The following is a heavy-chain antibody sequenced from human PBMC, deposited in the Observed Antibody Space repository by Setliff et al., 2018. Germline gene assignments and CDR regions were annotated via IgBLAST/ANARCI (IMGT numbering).Heavy chain of an antibody. J-gene: IGHJ4*02. CDR3: AGDPPNSGWSFDY. CDR1: GFTFNNAW. CDR2: IKSKSDGGAT. Sequence: GGSLRLSCAASGFTFNNAWMSWVRQDPGKGLEWIGRIKSKSDGGATDYAAAVKGQFTVSRDNSKNMVYLQMDNLRVDDTAVYYCAGDPPNSGWSFDYWGQGTLVTVSS. D-gene: IGHD6-19*01. V-gene: IGHV3-15*01.